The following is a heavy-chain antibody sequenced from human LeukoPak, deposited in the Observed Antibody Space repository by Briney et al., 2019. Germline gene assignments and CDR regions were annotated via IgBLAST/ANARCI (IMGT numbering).Heavy chain of an antibody. D-gene: IGHD2-15*01. CDR3: ATDRGWFFDN. V-gene: IGHV3-30*03. CDR1: GFTFSSSG. Sequence: SGGSLRLSCAASGFTFSSSGMHWVRQAPGTGLEWVAFISHEGSEKYFADSVKGRFTISRDNSKNTLYLQMNSLRDEDTAVYYCATDRGWFFDNWGQGTLVTVAS. CDR2: ISHEGSEK. J-gene: IGHJ4*02.